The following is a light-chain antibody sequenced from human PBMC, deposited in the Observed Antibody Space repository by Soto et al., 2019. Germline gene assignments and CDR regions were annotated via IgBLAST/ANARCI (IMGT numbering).Light chain of an antibody. J-gene: IGKJ3*01. V-gene: IGKV3-11*01. CDR3: QHRSNWFT. Sequence: EIVLTQSPATLSLAPGERATLSCRASQSVSSSLAWYQQKPGQAPRLLIYDASIRATGIPARFSGSGSVTDFTLTISSLEPEDFAVYYCQHRSNWFTFGPGTKVDIK. CDR2: DAS. CDR1: QSVSSS.